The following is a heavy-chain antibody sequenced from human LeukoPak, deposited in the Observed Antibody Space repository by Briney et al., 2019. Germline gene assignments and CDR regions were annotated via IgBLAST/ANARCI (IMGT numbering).Heavy chain of an antibody. CDR2: ISWNSGTI. Sequence: GGSLRLSCAGSGFIFNNCAMHWVRQPPGKGLEWVSGISWNSGTIDYADSVRGRFTISRDNAKNSLYLQMDSLRVEDTAFYYCAKDNRRHYTSGPNPDSLHWGQGALVTVSS. CDR1: GFIFNNCA. V-gene: IGHV3-9*01. CDR3: AKDNRRHYTSGPNPDSLH. D-gene: IGHD6-19*01. J-gene: IGHJ4*02.